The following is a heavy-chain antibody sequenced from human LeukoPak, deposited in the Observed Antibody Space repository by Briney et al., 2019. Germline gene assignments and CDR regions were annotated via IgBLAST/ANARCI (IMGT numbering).Heavy chain of an antibody. J-gene: IGHJ3*02. CDR3: ARNRVVPAAIPRQAFDI. D-gene: IGHD2-2*01. V-gene: IGHV3-48*01. CDR2: ISSSSSTI. CDR1: GFTFSSYS. Sequence: GGSQRLSCAASGFTFSSYSMNWVRQAPGKGLEWVSYISSSSSTIYYADSVKGRFTISRDNAKNSLYLQMNSLRAEDMAVYYCARNRVVPAAIPRQAFDIWGQGTMVTVSS.